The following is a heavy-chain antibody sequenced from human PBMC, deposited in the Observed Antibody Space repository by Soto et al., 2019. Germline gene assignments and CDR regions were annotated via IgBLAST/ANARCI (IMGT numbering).Heavy chain of an antibody. CDR1: GFTFSSYG. Sequence: QVQLVESGGGVVQPGRSLRLSCAASGFTFSSYGMHWVRQAPGKGLEWVAVIWYDGSNKYYADSVKGRFTIARDNSKNTLYLQMNSLRAEGTAVYYCARDAGRIWFGELDAFDIWGQGTMVTVSS. J-gene: IGHJ3*02. V-gene: IGHV3-33*01. D-gene: IGHD3-10*01. CDR2: IWYDGSNK. CDR3: ARDAGRIWFGELDAFDI.